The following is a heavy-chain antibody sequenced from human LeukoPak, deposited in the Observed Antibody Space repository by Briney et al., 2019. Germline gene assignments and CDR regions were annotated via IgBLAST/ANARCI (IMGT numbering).Heavy chain of an antibody. V-gene: IGHV4-39*01. CDR3: VGESPNKDLAENYYYYYMDV. Sequence: SETLSLTCSVSSASISRSIYYWGWIRQAPGKGLEWIGSFSNSGTTYYRSSLKSRVTISVDTSKNQFSLRMNSVTAADTGVYYCVGESPNKDLAENYYYYYMDVWGKGTTVAVSS. D-gene: IGHD3-10*01. CDR1: SASISRSIYY. CDR2: FSNSGTT. J-gene: IGHJ6*03.